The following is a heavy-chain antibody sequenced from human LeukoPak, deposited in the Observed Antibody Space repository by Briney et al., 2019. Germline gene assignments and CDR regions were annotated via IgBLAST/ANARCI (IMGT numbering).Heavy chain of an antibody. CDR2: INPSGGST. D-gene: IGHD3-10*01. CDR1: GYTFTSYY. V-gene: IGHV1-46*01. Sequence: ASVKVSCKASGYTFTSYYMHWVRQAPGQGLEWMGIINPSGGSTSYAQKFQGRVTMTRDTSISTAYMELSRLRSDDTAVYYCARGGAMVRGVIINPYYYYMDVWGKGTTVTISS. J-gene: IGHJ6*03. CDR3: ARGGAMVRGVIINPYYYYMDV.